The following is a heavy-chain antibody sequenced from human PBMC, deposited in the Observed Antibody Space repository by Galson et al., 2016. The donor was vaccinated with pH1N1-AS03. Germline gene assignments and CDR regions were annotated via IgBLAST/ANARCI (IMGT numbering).Heavy chain of an antibody. V-gene: IGHV4-30-4*08. D-gene: IGHD2-15*01. CDR2: ISYSETV. Sequence: TLSLTCTVSGGSIGSTDYFWNWIRQPPGKGLEWIGCISYSETVNYNPSLRTRLTVSVDTSKNQFSLKLSYVTAADTAVYYCARGRLSGGYYYGLDVWGQGSAVTVSS. CDR3: ARGRLSGGYYYGLDV. CDR1: GGSIGSTDYF. J-gene: IGHJ6*02.